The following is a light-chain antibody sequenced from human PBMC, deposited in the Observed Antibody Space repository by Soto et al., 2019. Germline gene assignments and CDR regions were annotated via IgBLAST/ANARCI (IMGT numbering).Light chain of an antibody. CDR1: QSLNSY. V-gene: IGKV3-11*01. J-gene: IGKJ4*01. CDR3: QQRRDWPLT. CDR2: DAS. Sequence: EIVLTQSPATLSLSPGERATLSCRASQSLNSYLAWFQQKPGQPPRLLIYDASNRATDIPARFSGSWSGTDFTLTISSLEPADFAVYYCQQRRDWPLTFGGGTKLEIK.